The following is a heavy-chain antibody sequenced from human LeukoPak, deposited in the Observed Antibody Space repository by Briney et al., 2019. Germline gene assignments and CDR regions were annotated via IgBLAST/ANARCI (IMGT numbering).Heavy chain of an antibody. V-gene: IGHV4-38-2*01. CDR3: ARPPLIVVVIADLDAFDI. CDR1: GYSISSGYY. D-gene: IGHD2-21*01. Sequence: PSETLSLTCAVSGYSISSGYYWGWIRQPPGKGLEWIGSIYHSGSTYYNPSLKSRVTISVDTSKNQFSLKLSSLTAADTAVYYCARPPLIVVVIADLDAFDIWGQGTMVTVSS. J-gene: IGHJ3*02. CDR2: IYHSGST.